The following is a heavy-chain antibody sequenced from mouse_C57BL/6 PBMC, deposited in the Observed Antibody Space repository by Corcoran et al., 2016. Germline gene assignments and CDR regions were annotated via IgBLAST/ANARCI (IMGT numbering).Heavy chain of an antibody. Sequence: VTLKESGPGILQPSPTLSLNCSFSGFSLSTLGMCLGWFRQPSGKGLEWLAHIWWDDDKYYNPALKSRRTISKDTSKNPVFLKIANVDTADTATYYCARIGLKYDYDGDAYWGQGALVTVSA. CDR3: ARIGLKYDYDGDAY. V-gene: IGHV8-8*01. CDR1: GFSLSTLGMC. J-gene: IGHJ3*01. D-gene: IGHD2-4*01. CDR2: IWWDDDK.